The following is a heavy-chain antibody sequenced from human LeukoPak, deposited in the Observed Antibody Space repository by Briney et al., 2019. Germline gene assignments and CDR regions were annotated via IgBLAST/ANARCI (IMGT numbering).Heavy chain of an antibody. V-gene: IGHV3-48*04. Sequence: GGSLRLSCAASGFTFSSYTMNWVRQAPGKGLEWVSYITSSGSTVYYADAVKGVFTISRDNAKNSLYLQMQSPTAEDTAVYFCARVGSSSKYYYYMDVWGKETTVTVSS. J-gene: IGHJ6*03. CDR1: GFTFSSYT. D-gene: IGHD3-10*01. CDR3: ARVGSSSKYYYYMDV. CDR2: ITSSGSTV.